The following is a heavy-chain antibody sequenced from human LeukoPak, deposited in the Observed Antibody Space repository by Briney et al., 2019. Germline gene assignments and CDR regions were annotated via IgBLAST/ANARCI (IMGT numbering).Heavy chain of an antibody. Sequence: GGSLRLSCAASGFTFSTFWMSWVRRAPGKGLEWVSVVYGDGTTYYPDSVKGRFTISRDSSQNTLFLQLDSLRAEDTAVYYCARLFDRSAYAAFDIWGQGTMVTVSS. J-gene: IGHJ3*02. CDR1: GFTFSTFW. CDR3: ARLFDRSAYAAFDI. V-gene: IGHV3-66*02. D-gene: IGHD3-22*01. CDR2: VYGDGTT.